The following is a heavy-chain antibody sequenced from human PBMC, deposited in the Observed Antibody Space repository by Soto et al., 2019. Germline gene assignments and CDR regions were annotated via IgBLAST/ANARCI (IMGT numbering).Heavy chain of an antibody. V-gene: IGHV3-15*07. J-gene: IGHJ6*02. D-gene: IGHD2-8*02. CDR2: IKSKTDGGTT. CDR1: GFTFSNAW. CDR3: TADPEEVGGYWCYYYYGIDV. Sequence: EVQLVESGGGLVKPGGSLRLSCAASGFTFSNAWMNWVRQAPGKGLEWGGRIKSKTDGGTTDYAAPVKGRFTISRKDSKNTLYLQMNSLKTVDTAVSYCTADPEEVGGYWCYYYYGIDVWGQGTTVTVSS.